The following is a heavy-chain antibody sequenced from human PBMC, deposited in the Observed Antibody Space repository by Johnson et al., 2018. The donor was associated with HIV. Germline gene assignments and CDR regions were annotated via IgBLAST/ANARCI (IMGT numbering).Heavy chain of an antibody. V-gene: IGHV3-30*02. J-gene: IGHJ3*02. CDR1: GFTFSSYG. CDR2: IRYDGSNK. D-gene: IGHD3-10*01. Sequence: QVLLVESGGGVVQPGGSLRLSCAASGFTFSSYGMHWVRQAPGKGLEWVAFIRYDGSNKYYADSVKGRFTISRDNSKNTLYLQMNSLKTEDTAVYYCTTEWEYYYGSGKLDAFDIWGQGTMVTVSS. CDR3: TTEWEYYYGSGKLDAFDI.